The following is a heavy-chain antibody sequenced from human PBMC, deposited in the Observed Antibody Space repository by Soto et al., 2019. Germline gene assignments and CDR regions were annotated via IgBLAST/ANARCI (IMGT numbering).Heavy chain of an antibody. CDR2: IDGGGTT. D-gene: IGHD2-8*02. CDR3: ATLLGFSSGGSWYSHVADY. J-gene: IGHJ4*02. CDR1: GYTFSSRA. V-gene: IGHV3-23*01. Sequence: EVHLWESGGDLVQPGGSLRVSCVGSGYTFSSRAMCWVRQAPGKGLEWVSGIDGGGTTDYADSVKGRFTISRDNSQDTLYLQMNSLRAEDTAVYYCATLLGFSSGGSWYSHVADYWGQGTLVTVSS.